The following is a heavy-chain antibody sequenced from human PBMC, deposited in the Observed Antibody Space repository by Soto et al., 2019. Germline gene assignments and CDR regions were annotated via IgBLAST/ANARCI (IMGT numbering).Heavy chain of an antibody. D-gene: IGHD3-10*01. CDR3: ARDARGDEAPMDY. CDR2: INPSDGNR. Sequence: GASVKVSCKASGYSFSFYGINWVRQAPGQGLEWMGWINPSDGNRNYAQKFQGWVTMTRDTSISTAYMELSRLRSDDTAVYYCARDARGDEAPMDYWGQGTLVTVSS. CDR1: GYSFSFYG. V-gene: IGHV1-2*04. J-gene: IGHJ4*02.